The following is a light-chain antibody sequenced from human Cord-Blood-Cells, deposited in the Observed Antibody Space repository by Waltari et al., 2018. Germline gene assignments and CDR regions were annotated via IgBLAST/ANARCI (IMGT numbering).Light chain of an antibody. CDR1: QSVSSY. CDR3: QQRSNSFT. V-gene: IGKV3-11*01. J-gene: IGKJ3*01. CDR2: DAS. Sequence: IVLTQSPATLSLSPGDRATLSCRASQSVSSYLAWYQQKPGQAPRLLIYDASNRATGIPARFSGSGSGTDFTLTISSLEPEDFAVYYCQQRSNSFTFGPGTKVDIK.